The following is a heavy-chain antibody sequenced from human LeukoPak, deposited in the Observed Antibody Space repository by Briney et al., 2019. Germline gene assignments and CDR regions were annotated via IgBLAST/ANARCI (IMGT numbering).Heavy chain of an antibody. V-gene: IGHV3-74*01. CDR3: ARDLRTPSDTNIAIDY. CDR2: INSDGRIA. Sequence: GRSLRLSCAASGFTFDDYAMHWVRQGPGKGLVWVSRINSDGRIASYADSVKGRFTISRDNAKNTLYLQMNSLRAEDTAVYYCARDLRTPSDTNIAIDYWGQGTLVTVSS. J-gene: IGHJ4*02. D-gene: IGHD4-23*01. CDR1: GFTFDDYA.